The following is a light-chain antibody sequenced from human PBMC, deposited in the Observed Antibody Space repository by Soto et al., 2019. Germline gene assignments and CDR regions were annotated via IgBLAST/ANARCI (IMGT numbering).Light chain of an antibody. V-gene: IGLV2-14*01. CDR3: ISYTSSSPYV. CDR2: EVS. Sequence: QSVLTQPASVSGSPGQSITISCTGTSSDVGGYKYVSWYQQHPGKAPKLMIYEVSNRPSGISNRFSGSKSGNTASLTISGLQAEDEAEYYCISYTSSSPYVFGTGTKLTVL. J-gene: IGLJ1*01. CDR1: SSDVGGYKY.